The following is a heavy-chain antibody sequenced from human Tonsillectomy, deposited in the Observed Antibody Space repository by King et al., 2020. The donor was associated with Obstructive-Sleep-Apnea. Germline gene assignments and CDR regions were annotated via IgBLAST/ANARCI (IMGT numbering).Heavy chain of an antibody. D-gene: IGHD4-17*01. CDR2: MDPRSGQT. CDR1: PNSFLGYH. V-gene: IGHV1-8*01. J-gene: IGHJ5*01. CDR3: ASPMFGDYGYFDP. Sequence: VQLVESGPEVKKPGDSVKISCRASPNSFLGYHINWVRQAPGQGLEWMGWMDPRSGQTGSAQRFQGRISLTRDASISTAYMELSSLMSEDSAVYYCASPMFGDYGYFDPWGQGTQITVSS.